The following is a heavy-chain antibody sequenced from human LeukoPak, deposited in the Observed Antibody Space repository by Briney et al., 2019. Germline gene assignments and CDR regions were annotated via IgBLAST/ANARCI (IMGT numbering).Heavy chain of an antibody. Sequence: GGSLRLSCAASGFTFSSYAMHWVRQAPGKGLEWVAVIPYDGSNKYYADSVKGRFTISRDNSKNTLYLQMNSLRAEDTAVYYCARAGELSSGWYFDYYYYMDVWGKGTTVTVSS. D-gene: IGHD6-19*01. CDR3: ARAGELSSGWYFDYYYYMDV. CDR1: GFTFSSYA. J-gene: IGHJ6*03. V-gene: IGHV3-30-3*01. CDR2: IPYDGSNK.